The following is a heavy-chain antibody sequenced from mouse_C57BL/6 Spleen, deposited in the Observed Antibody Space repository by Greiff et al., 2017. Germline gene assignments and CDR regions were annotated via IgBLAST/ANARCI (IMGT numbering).Heavy chain of an antibody. CDR2: IDPSDSYT. CDR3: ARSVTTGDAMDY. CDR1: GYTFTSYW. J-gene: IGHJ4*01. Sequence: QVQLKQPGAELVMPGASVKLSCKASGYTFTSYWMHWVKQRPGQGLEWIGEIDPSDSYTNYNQKFKGKSTLTVDKSSSTAYMQLSSLTSEDSAVYYGARSVTTGDAMDYWGQGTSVTVSS. D-gene: IGHD1-1*01. V-gene: IGHV1-69*01.